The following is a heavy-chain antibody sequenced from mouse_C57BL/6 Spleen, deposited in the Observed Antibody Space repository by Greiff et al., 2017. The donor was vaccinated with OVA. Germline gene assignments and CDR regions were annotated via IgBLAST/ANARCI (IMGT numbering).Heavy chain of an antibody. D-gene: IGHD2-12*01. CDR2: ISDGGSYT. Sequence: EVKLVESGGGLVTPGGSLKLSCAASGFTFSSYAMSWVRQTPEKRLEWVATISDGGSYTYYPDNVKGRFTISRDNAKNNLYLQMSHLKSEDTAMYYCARVLRYFDVWGTGTTVTVSS. V-gene: IGHV5-4*03. CDR3: ARVLRYFDV. CDR1: GFTFSSYA. J-gene: IGHJ1*03.